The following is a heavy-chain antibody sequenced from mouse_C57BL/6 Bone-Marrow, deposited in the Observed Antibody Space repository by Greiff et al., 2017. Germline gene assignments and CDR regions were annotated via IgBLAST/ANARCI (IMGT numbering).Heavy chain of an antibody. J-gene: IGHJ2*01. Sequence: LQQSGAELVKPGASVKLSCKASGFTFTSSWLHWVKPRPGRGLEWIGMIDPNCGGTKYNDQFKSKATLTVDKPSSTAYMHLSSQTSEDSAVYYCARLSFYYCSSSGWGQGTTLTVSS. D-gene: IGHD1-1*01. CDR2: IDPNCGGT. CDR1: GFTFTSSW. V-gene: IGHV1-72*01. CDR3: ARLSFYYCSSSG.